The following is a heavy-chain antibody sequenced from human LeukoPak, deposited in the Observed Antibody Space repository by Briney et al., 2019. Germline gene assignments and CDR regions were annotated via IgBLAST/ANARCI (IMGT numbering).Heavy chain of an antibody. V-gene: IGHV4-4*02. CDR1: GGSITQTNY. CDR3: AREGGPYRPLDY. Sequence: PSETLSLTCGDCGGSITQTNYWTLVRQPPGKGLEWIGEVNLQGSTNYNPSLMGRVAISVDKSENHVSLQLTSVTAADTAVYSCAREGGPYRPLDYSGQGTLVTVSS. J-gene: IGHJ4*02. CDR2: VNLQGST.